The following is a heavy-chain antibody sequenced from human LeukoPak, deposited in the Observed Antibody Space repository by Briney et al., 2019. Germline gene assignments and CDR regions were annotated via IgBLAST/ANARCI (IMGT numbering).Heavy chain of an antibody. Sequence: ASVKVSCKASGYTFTSYGISWVRQAPGQGLEWMGWISAYNGNTNYAQKLQGRVTMTTDTSTSTAYMELRSLRSDDTAVYYCARRVPPDYYYDSSGKIPYYYYGMDVWGQGTTVTVSS. CDR2: ISAYNGNT. D-gene: IGHD3-22*01. V-gene: IGHV1-18*01. CDR3: ARRVPPDYYYDSSGKIPYYYYGMDV. J-gene: IGHJ6*02. CDR1: GYTFTSYG.